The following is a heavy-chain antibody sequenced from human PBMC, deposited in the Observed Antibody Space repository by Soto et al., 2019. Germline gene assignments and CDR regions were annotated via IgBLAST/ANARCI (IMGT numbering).Heavy chain of an antibody. CDR2: IIPIFGTA. V-gene: IGHV1-69*13. CDR3: AASTAILMGWFDP. D-gene: IGHD2-8*01. J-gene: IGHJ5*02. CDR1: GGTFSSYA. Sequence: SVKVSCKASGGTFSSYAISWVRQAPGQGLEWMGGIIPIFGTANYAQKFQGRVTITADESTSTAYMELSSLRSEDTAVYYCAASTAILMGWFDPWGQGTLVTVSS.